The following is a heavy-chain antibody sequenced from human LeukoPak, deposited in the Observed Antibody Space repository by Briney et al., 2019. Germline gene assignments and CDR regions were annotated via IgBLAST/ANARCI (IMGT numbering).Heavy chain of an antibody. CDR2: INPNSGGT. CDR3: ARLGGSYHGTVY. J-gene: IGHJ4*02. V-gene: IGHV1-2*02. CDR1: GYTFTGYY. Sequence: ASVKVPCKASGYTFTGYYMHWVRQAPGQGLEWMGWINPNSGGTNYAQKFQGRVTMTRDTFISTAYMELSRLRSDDTAVYYCARLGGSYHGTVYWGQGTLVTVSS. D-gene: IGHD1-26*01.